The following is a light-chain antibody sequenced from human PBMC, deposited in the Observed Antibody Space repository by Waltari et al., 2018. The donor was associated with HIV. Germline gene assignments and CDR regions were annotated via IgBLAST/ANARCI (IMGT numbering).Light chain of an antibody. CDR2: KNQ. J-gene: IGLJ2*01. CDR1: NSNIGSNY. Sequence: QSVLTQPPSASGTPGQRATISCFGSNSNIGSNYVYWYQQLPGMAPKLLIYKNQQRPSGVPDRFSGSKSGTSAALAISGLRSEDEADYYCAAWDDRLNLVFGGGTKLTVL. V-gene: IGLV1-47*01. CDR3: AAWDDRLNLV.